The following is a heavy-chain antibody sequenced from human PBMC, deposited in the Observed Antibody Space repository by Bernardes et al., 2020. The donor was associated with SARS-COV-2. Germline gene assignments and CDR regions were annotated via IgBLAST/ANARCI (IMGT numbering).Heavy chain of an antibody. V-gene: IGHV1-2*02. CDR2: INPNSGGT. J-gene: IGHJ6*02. CDR1: GYTFTGYY. CDR3: AIPPTNYDRYGVDV. D-gene: IGHD3-22*01. Sequence: ASVKVSCKASGYTFTGYYMHWVRQAPGQGLEWMGWINPNSGGTNYAQKFQGRVTMTRDTSISTAYMELSSLRSDDTAVYYCAIPPTNYDRYGVDVWGQGTTVTVSS.